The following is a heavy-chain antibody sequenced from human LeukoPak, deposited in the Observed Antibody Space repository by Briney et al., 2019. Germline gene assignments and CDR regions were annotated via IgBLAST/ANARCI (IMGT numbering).Heavy chain of an antibody. CDR2: IYYSGST. D-gene: IGHD2-2*01. J-gene: IGHJ4*02. CDR1: GGSISSGGYY. CDR3: ARGSFVGSTSCDY. Sequence: SETLSPTCTVSGGSISSGGYYWSWIRQHPGKGLEWIGYIYYSGSTYYNPSLKSRVTISVDTSKNQFSLKLSSVTAADTAVYYCARGSFVGSTSCDYWGQGTLVTVSS. V-gene: IGHV4-31*03.